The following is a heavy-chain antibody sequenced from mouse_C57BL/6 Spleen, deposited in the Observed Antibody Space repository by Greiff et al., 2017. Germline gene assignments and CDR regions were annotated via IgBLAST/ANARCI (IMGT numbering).Heavy chain of an antibody. J-gene: IGHJ3*01. D-gene: IGHD2-3*01. CDR2: IHPNSGST. V-gene: IGHV1-64*01. CDR3: AREEYYGPFAY. Sequence: QVQLQQPGAELVKPGASVKLSCKASGYTFTSYWMHWVKQRPGQGLEWIGMIHPNSGSTNYNEKFKSKATLTVDKSSSTAYMQLSSLTAEDSAVYYSAREEYYGPFAYWGQGTLVTVSA. CDR1: GYTFTSYW.